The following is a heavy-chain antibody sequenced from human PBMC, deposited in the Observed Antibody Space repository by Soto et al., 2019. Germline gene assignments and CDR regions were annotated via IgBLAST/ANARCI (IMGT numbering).Heavy chain of an antibody. D-gene: IGHD3-16*01. J-gene: IGHJ4*02. CDR2: IDPDDSYV. Sequence: GESLKISCNGSGYIFTGYWINWVRQMPGKGLEWMGRIDPDDSYVNYSPSFQGHVTISADKSISTAYLQWSSLKASDTAMYYCARRLGAITGDYWGQGTPVTVSS. CDR3: ARRLGAITGDY. CDR1: GYIFTGYW. V-gene: IGHV5-10-1*01.